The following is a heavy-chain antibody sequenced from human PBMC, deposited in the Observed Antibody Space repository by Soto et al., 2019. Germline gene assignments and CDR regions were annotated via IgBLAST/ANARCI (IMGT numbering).Heavy chain of an antibody. CDR1: GGSISSGGYS. Sequence: SDTLSLTCAASGGSISSGGYSWSWIRQPPGKGLEWIGYIYHSGSTYYNPSLKSRVTISVDRSKNQFSLKLSSVTAADTAVYYCAREGGSSGYYFRYFQHWGQGTLVNVSS. V-gene: IGHV4-30-2*01. CDR2: IYHSGST. CDR3: AREGGSSGYYFRYFQH. J-gene: IGHJ1*01. D-gene: IGHD3-22*01.